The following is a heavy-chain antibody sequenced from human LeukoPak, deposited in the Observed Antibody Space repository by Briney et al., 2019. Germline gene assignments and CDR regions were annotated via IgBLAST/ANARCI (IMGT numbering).Heavy chain of an antibody. CDR2: MNPNSGNT. Sequence: ASVKVSCKASGYTFTSYDINWVRQATGQGLEWMGWMNPNSGNTGYARKFQGRVTMTRNTSISTAYMELSSLRSEDTAVYYCARGLYDFWSGYYYGMDVWGQGTTVTVSS. D-gene: IGHD3-3*01. CDR3: ARGLYDFWSGYYYGMDV. J-gene: IGHJ6*02. CDR1: GYTFTSYD. V-gene: IGHV1-8*01.